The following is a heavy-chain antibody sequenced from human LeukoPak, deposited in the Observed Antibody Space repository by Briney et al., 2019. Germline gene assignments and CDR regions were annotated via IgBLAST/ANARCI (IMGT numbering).Heavy chain of an antibody. J-gene: IGHJ4*02. D-gene: IGHD6-19*01. Sequence: ASVKVSCKASGYTFTDYYMHWVRQAPGQGLEWMGWIRAYNGNTNYPQKFQGRVTMTTDTSTTTAYMELRSQRSDDTAVYYCARVPGAVAADFDYWGQGTLVTVSS. CDR2: IRAYNGNT. CDR1: GYTFTDYY. V-gene: IGHV1-18*04. CDR3: ARVPGAVAADFDY.